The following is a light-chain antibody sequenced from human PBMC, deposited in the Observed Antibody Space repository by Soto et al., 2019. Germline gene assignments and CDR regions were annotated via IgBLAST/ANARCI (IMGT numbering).Light chain of an antibody. CDR1: SSNVGSYNL. Sequence: QSVLTQPASVSGSPGQSITISCTGTSSNVGSYNLVSWYQQHPGKAPKLMIFEVNKRPSGVSNRFSGSKSGTTASLTISGLKVEDEADYYCCSSGGSPTYVFGTGTKLTVL. J-gene: IGLJ1*01. CDR3: CSSGGSPTYV. CDR2: EVN. V-gene: IGLV2-23*02.